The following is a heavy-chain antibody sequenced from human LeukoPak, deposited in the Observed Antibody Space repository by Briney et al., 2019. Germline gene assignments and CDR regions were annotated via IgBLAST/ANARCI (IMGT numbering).Heavy chain of an antibody. CDR2: ISYSGST. CDR3: ARGGSRSYTSSTLDY. J-gene: IGHJ4*02. D-gene: IGHD6-6*01. Sequence: SETLSLTCSVSGGSINIYYWNWIRQSPGKGLEWIGSISYSGSTNYNPSLKSRVTISMDTSKNRFSLKVSSVIPADTAMYYCARGGSRSYTSSTLDYWGQGTLVTVSS. CDR1: GGSINIYY. V-gene: IGHV4-59*01.